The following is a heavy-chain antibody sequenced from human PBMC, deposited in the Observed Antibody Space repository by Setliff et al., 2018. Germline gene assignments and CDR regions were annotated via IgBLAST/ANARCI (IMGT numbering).Heavy chain of an antibody. CDR3: ARDHYDYYDSRQAFDI. D-gene: IGHD3-22*01. CDR1: GGSINSGSYY. J-gene: IGHJ3*02. Sequence: PSETLSLTCTVSGGSINSGSYYWSWIRQPAGKGLEWIGRIYSRGSTNCNPSLKSRVTVSLDASKNQLSLKLGSVTAADTAVYYCARDHYDYYDSRQAFDIWGQGTMVTVSS. CDR2: IYSRGST. V-gene: IGHV4-61*02.